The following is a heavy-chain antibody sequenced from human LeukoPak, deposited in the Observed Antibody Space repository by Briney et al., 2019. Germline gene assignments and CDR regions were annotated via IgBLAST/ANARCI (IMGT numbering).Heavy chain of an antibody. V-gene: IGHV4-39*07. CDR3: ARGLLYGSGSGEFDY. CDR1: GGSISSSSYY. J-gene: IGHJ4*02. CDR2: IYYSGST. Sequence: SETLSLTCTVSGGSISSSSYYWGWIRQPPGKGLEWIGSIYYSGSTYYNPSLKSRVTISVDTSKNQFSLKLSSVTAADTAVYYCARGLLYGSGSGEFDYWGQGTLVTVSS. D-gene: IGHD3-10*01.